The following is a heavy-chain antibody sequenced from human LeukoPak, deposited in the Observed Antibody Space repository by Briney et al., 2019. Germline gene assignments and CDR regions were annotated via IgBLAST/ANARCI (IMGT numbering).Heavy chain of an antibody. V-gene: IGHV4-31*03. CDR2: IYYSGST. CDR1: GGSISSGGYY. D-gene: IGHD3-22*01. Sequence: PSETLSLTCTVSGGSISSGGYYWSWIRQHPGKGLEWIGYIYYSGSTYYNPSLKSRVTISVDTSKNQFSLKLSSVTAADTAVYYCARAPSNYYDSSGYYFYYFYFDYWGQGTLVTVSS. J-gene: IGHJ4*02. CDR3: ARAPSNYYDSSGYYFYYFYFDY.